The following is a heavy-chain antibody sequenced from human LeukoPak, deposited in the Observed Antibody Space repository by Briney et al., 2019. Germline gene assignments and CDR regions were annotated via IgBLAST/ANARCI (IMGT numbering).Heavy chain of an antibody. J-gene: IGHJ4*02. Sequence: GGSLRLSCAASGFSVSSNYMSWVRQAPGKGLEWVSVINSDGSTYYADPVKGRFTISRDNSKNTVYLQMIGLRVEDTAVYYCARYVSWDYFDYWGQGTLVTVSS. CDR3: ARYVSWDYFDY. CDR2: INSDGST. CDR1: GFSVSSNY. D-gene: IGHD1-26*01. V-gene: IGHV3-53*01.